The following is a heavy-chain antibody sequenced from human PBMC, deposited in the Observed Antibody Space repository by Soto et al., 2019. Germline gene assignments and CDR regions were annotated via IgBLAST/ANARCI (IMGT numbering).Heavy chain of an antibody. J-gene: IGHJ6*02. CDR3: ARDIVVVPAANQYYYYGMDV. V-gene: IGHV1-46*03. D-gene: IGHD2-2*01. CDR1: GYTFTSYY. CDR2: INPSGGST. Sequence: QVQLVQSGAEVKKPGASVKVSCKASGYTFTSYYMHWVRQAPGQGLEWMGIINPSGGSTSYAQKCQGRVTMTRDTSTSTVYMELSSLRSEDTAVYYCARDIVVVPAANQYYYYGMDVWGQGTTVTVSS.